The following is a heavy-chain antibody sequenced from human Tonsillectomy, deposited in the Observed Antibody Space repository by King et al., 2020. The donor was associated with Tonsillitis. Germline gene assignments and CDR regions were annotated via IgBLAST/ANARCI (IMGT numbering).Heavy chain of an antibody. V-gene: IGHV3-74*01. Sequence: VQLVESGGGLVQPGGSLRLPCAASGFPFSSYWMHWVRQAPGKGLVWVSRINSCGSNTSYADSVKGRFTVSRDNAKNTLYLQMNSLRAGDTAVYYCARGPHKVRVYYAMDVWGQGTTVTVSS. CDR3: ARGPHKVRVYYAMDV. D-gene: IGHD3-10*01. J-gene: IGHJ6*02. CDR1: GFPFSSYW. CDR2: INSCGSNT.